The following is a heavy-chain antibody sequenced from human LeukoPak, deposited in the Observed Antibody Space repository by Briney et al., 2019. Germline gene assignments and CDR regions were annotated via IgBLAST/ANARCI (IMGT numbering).Heavy chain of an antibody. CDR1: GGSIGSSSYY. J-gene: IGHJ5*02. Sequence: SETLSLTCTVSGGSIGSSSYYWGWIRQPPGKGLEWIGSTYYSGSTYYNPSLKSRVTISVDTSKNQFSLKLSSVTAADTAVYYCARDRDSSSWYRVNWFDPWGQGTLVTVSS. CDR2: TYYSGST. CDR3: ARDRDSSSWYRVNWFDP. V-gene: IGHV4-39*07. D-gene: IGHD6-13*01.